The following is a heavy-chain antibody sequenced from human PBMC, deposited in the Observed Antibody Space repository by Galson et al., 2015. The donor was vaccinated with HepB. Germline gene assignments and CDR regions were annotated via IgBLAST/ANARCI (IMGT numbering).Heavy chain of an antibody. CDR3: ARDVRLDYGSGSYYKDGYYYYYGMDV. D-gene: IGHD3-10*01. CDR2: IIPILGIA. Sequence: SVKVSCTASGGTFSSYTISWVRQAPGQGLEWMGRIIPILGIANYAQKFQGRVTITADKSTSTAYMELSSLRSEDTAVYYCARDVRLDYGSGSYYKDGYYYYYGMDVWGQGTTVTVSS. V-gene: IGHV1-69*04. J-gene: IGHJ6*02. CDR1: GGTFSSYT.